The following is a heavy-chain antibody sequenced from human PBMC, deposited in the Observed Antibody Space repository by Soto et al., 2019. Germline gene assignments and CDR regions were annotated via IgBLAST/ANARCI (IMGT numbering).Heavy chain of an antibody. CDR3: ARRTGDIVATIYWFDP. V-gene: IGHV3-23*01. Sequence: PVGSLRLSCAASGFTFSSYAMSWVRQAPGKGLEWVSAISGSGGSTYYADSVKGRFTISRDNSKNTLYLQMNSLRAEDTAVYYCARRTGDIVATIYWFDPWGQGTLVTVSS. D-gene: IGHD5-12*01. CDR1: GFTFSSYA. CDR2: ISGSGGST. J-gene: IGHJ5*02.